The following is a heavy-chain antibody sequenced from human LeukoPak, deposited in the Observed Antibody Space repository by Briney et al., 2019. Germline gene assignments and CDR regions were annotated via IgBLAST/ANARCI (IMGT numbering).Heavy chain of an antibody. CDR2: IYYSGST. CDR3: ARQKGVLGLWDY. Sequence: PSETLSLTCTVSGGSISSYYWSWIRQPPGKGLEWIGYIYYSGSTNYNPSLKSRVTISVDTSKNQFSLKLSSVTAADTAVYYCARQKGVLGLWDYWGQGTLVTVSS. CDR1: GGSISSYY. D-gene: IGHD4/OR15-4a*01. J-gene: IGHJ4*02. V-gene: IGHV4-59*08.